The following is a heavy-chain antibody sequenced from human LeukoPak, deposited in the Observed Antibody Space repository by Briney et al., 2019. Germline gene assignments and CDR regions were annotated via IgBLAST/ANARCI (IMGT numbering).Heavy chain of an antibody. D-gene: IGHD4-11*01. Sequence: SGGSLRLSCAASGFTFDDYAMHWVRQAPGKGLDWVSGISWNSGSIGYADSVKGRFTISRDNAKNSLYLQMNSLRAEDMALYYCVRGGNYGTGDYWGQGTLVTVSS. CDR3: VRGGNYGTGDY. J-gene: IGHJ4*02. CDR1: GFTFDDYA. CDR2: ISWNSGSI. V-gene: IGHV3-9*03.